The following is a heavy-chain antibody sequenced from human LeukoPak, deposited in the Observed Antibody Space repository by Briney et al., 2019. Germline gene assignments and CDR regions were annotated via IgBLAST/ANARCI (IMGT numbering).Heavy chain of an antibody. CDR1: GGSVSSGTYY. J-gene: IGHJ4*02. Sequence: SETLSLTCTVSGGSVSSGTYYWSWIRQPPGKGLEWIGYIYYSGSTNYNPSLKSRVTISVDTSKNQFSLKLSSVTAADTAVYYCARDRVRGNSNPFFDYWGQGTLVTVSS. CDR2: IYYSGST. D-gene: IGHD4-11*01. CDR3: ARDRVRGNSNPFFDY. V-gene: IGHV4-61*01.